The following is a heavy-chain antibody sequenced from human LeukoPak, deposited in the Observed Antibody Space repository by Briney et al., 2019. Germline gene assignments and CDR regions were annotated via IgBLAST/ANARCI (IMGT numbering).Heavy chain of an antibody. Sequence: GGSLRLSCAASGFTFSSSEMNWVRQAPGEGLEWLSYITDIGDSTYYADSVRGRFTISRDNARNSLYLQMNSLRAEDTAGYYCARDQRWFGELELWGQGTLVTVPS. V-gene: IGHV3-48*03. J-gene: IGHJ4*02. CDR1: GFTFSSSE. CDR3: ARDQRWFGELEL. CDR2: ITDIGDST. D-gene: IGHD3-10*01.